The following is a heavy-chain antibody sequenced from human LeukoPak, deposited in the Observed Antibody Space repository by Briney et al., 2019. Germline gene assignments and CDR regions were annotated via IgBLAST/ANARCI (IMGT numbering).Heavy chain of an antibody. CDR3: AGVAIVVVPAAPDIDYYYYYMDV. V-gene: IGHV4-30-4*08. Sequence: SETLSLTCTASGGSISSGDYYWSWIRQPPGKGLEWIGYIYYSGSTYYNPSLKSRVTISVDTSKNQFSLKLSSVTAADTAVYYCAGVAIVVVPAAPDIDYYYYYMDVWGKGTTVTVSS. D-gene: IGHD2-2*01. CDR1: GGSISSGDYY. J-gene: IGHJ6*03. CDR2: IYYSGST.